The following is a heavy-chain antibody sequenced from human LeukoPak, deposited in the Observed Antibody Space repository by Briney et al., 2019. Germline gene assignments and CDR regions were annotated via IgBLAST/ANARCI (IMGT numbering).Heavy chain of an antibody. CDR2: IYYSGST. CDR1: GGSISSSSYY. CDR3: ARDLYSSSWAPRIIGMDV. V-gene: IGHV4-39*02. D-gene: IGHD6-13*01. J-gene: IGHJ6*02. Sequence: SETLSLTCTVSGGSISSSSYYWGWIRQPPGKGLEWIGNIYYSGSTYYNPSLKSRVTISVDTSKNQFSLQLNSVTPEDTAVYYCARDLYSSSWAPRIIGMDVWGQGTTVTVSS.